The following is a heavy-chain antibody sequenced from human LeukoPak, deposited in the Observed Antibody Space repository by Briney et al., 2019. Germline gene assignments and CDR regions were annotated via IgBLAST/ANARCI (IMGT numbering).Heavy chain of an antibody. CDR1: DGSISIYY. CDR3: ARDRRYYDSSGTVYYDGMDV. J-gene: IGHJ6*02. CDR2: IYNSGSST. Sequence: SETLSLTCTVSDGSISIYYWNWIRQPPGKGLEWIGYIYNSGSSTIYNPSLQSRVTISVDTSKNQFSLKLSSVTAADTAVYYCARDRRYYDSSGTVYYDGMDVWGQGTMVTVSS. V-gene: IGHV4-59*01. D-gene: IGHD3-22*01.